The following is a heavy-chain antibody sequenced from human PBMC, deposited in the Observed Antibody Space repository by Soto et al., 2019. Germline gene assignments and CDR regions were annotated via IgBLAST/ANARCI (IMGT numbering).Heavy chain of an antibody. CDR3: ASYSYGSALDY. CDR2: ISSSSSYT. D-gene: IGHD5-18*01. CDR1: GFTFSDYY. Sequence: PGGSLRLSCAASGFTFSDYYMSWIRQAPGKGLEWVSYISSSSSYTNYADSVKGRFTISRDNAKNSLYLQMNSLRAEDTAVYYCASYSYGSALDYWGQGTLVTVSS. V-gene: IGHV3-11*03. J-gene: IGHJ4*02.